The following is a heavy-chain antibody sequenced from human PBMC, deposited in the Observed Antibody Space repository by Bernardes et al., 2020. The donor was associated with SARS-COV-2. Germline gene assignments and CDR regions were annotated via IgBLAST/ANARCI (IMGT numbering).Heavy chain of an antibody. J-gene: IGHJ4*02. D-gene: IGHD6-25*01. Sequence: ASVKVSCKTSGYTFTSYVISWLRQAPGEGLEWMGWISGYNGNTNYAQEFQGRVTITADTPTSTAYMQLRSLRSDDAAVYFCARDPGPYSSAWPFDYWGQGTLVTVSS. CDR3: ARDPGPYSSAWPFDY. CDR1: GYTFTSYV. CDR2: ISGYNGNT. V-gene: IGHV1-18*04.